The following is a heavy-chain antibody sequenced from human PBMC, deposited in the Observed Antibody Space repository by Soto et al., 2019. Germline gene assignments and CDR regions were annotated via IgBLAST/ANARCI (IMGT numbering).Heavy chain of an antibody. Sequence: PSETLSLTCTVSGGSISSGGYYWSWIRQHPGKGLEWIGYIYYSGSTYYNPSLKSRVTISVDTSKNQFSLKLSSVTAADTAVHYCARAKKGIAAAENWFDPWGQGTLVTVSS. CDR3: ARAKKGIAAAENWFDP. D-gene: IGHD6-13*01. CDR1: GGSISSGGYY. V-gene: IGHV4-31*03. J-gene: IGHJ5*02. CDR2: IYYSGST.